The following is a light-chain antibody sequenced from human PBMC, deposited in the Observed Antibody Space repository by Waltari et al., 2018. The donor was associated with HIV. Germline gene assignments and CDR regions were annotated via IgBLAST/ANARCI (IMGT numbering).Light chain of an antibody. CDR2: KDS. CDR1: ALPKQY. J-gene: IGLJ1*01. Sequence: SFELTQPPSVSVSPGQTARITCSGDALPKQYAYWYQQKPGQAPVVVIYKDSERTSGNPVRFTGSSSRTRVTLTISGGQAEDEADYYCQSTDSSATYVYGTGTKVTVL. CDR3: QSTDSSATYV. V-gene: IGLV3-25*03.